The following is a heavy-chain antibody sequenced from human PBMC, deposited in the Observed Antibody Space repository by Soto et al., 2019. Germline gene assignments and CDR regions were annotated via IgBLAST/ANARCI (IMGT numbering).Heavy chain of an antibody. CDR2: ISSNGRST. J-gene: IGHJ4*02. Sequence: PGGSLRLSCSVFGFTFSNYAMHWVRQAPGKGLEYVSSISSNGRSTYYADSVKGRFTILRDNSKSTLYLQMISLRPDDTAVYYCVKDRWVDYWGQGALVTVSS. D-gene: IGHD1-26*01. CDR3: VKDRWVDY. V-gene: IGHV3-64D*06. CDR1: GFTFSNYA.